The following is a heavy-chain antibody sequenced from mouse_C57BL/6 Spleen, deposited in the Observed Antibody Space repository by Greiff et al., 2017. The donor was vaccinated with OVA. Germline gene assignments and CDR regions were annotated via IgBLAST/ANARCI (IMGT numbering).Heavy chain of an antibody. CDR3: ASLSTAQATMDY. D-gene: IGHD3-2*02. V-gene: IGHV5-9*01. CDR1: GFTFSSYT. Sequence: EVQGVESGGGLVKPGGSLKLSCAASGFTFSSYTMSWVRQTPEKRLEWVATISGGGGNTYYPDSVKGRFTISRDNAKNTLYLQMSSLRSEDTALYYCASLSTAQATMDYWGQGTSVTVSS. J-gene: IGHJ4*01. CDR2: ISGGGGNT.